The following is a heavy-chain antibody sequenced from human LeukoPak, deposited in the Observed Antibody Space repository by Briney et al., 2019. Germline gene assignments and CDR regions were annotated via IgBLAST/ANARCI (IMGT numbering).Heavy chain of an antibody. V-gene: IGHV3-48*03. Sequence: GGSLRLSRAASGFTFSSYEMNWVRQAPGKGLEWVSYISSSGSTIYYADSVKGRFTISRDNAKNSLYLQMNSLRAEDTAVYYCVAYSSSSRGVDYWGQGTLVTVSS. J-gene: IGHJ4*02. D-gene: IGHD6-6*01. CDR2: ISSSGSTI. CDR1: GFTFSSYE. CDR3: VAYSSSSRGVDY.